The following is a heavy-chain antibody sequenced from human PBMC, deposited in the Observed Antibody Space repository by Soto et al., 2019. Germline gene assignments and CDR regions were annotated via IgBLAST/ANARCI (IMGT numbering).Heavy chain of an antibody. J-gene: IGHJ4*02. CDR3: ARGSEDCSSTSCPPGFYFDY. CDR2: IWYDGSNK. V-gene: IGHV3-33*01. D-gene: IGHD2-2*01. CDR1: GFTFSSYG. Sequence: VGSLRLSCAASGFTFSSYGMHWVRQAPGKGLEWVAVIWYDGSNKYYADSVKGRFTISRDNSKNTLYLQMNSLRAEDTAVYYCARGSEDCSSTSCPPGFYFDYWGQGTLVTVSS.